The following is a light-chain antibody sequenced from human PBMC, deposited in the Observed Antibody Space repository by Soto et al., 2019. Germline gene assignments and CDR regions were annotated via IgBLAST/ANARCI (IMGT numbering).Light chain of an antibody. Sequence: QSALTQPASVSGSPGQSITLSCTGTSSDVGGYNYVSWYQQHPDKAPKLLIYEVSNRPSGVSNRFSGSKSVNTASLTISGLQAEDEADYYCSSYTSSTPLVFGGGTKLTVL. CDR1: SSDVGGYNY. V-gene: IGLV2-14*01. J-gene: IGLJ2*01. CDR2: EVS. CDR3: SSYTSSTPLV.